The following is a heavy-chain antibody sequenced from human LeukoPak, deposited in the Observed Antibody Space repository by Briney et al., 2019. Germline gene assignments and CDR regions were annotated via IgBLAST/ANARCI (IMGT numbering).Heavy chain of an antibody. D-gene: IGHD3-3*01. CDR3: ARDYYDFWSGSLDY. Sequence: GGSLRLSCAASGFTFSDYTMNWVRQAPGKGLEWVSSISSGGTYKYYADSVKGRFTISRDNAQNSLYLQMNSLRAEDTAVYYCARDYYDFWSGSLDYWGQGTLVTVSS. CDR2: ISSGGTYK. J-gene: IGHJ4*02. CDR1: GFTFSDYT. V-gene: IGHV3-21*01.